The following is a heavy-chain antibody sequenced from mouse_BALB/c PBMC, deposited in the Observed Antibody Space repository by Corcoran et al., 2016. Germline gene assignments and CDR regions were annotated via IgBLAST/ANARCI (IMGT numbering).Heavy chain of an antibody. CDR3: ARNATVVENWFAY. J-gene: IGHJ3*01. CDR1: GYTFTNYG. V-gene: IGHV9-1*02. D-gene: IGHD1-1*01. CDR2: INTYTGEP. Sequence: QIQLVQSGPELKKPGETVKISCKASGYTFTNYGMNWVKQAPGKGLKWMGWINTYTGEPTYADDFKGRFAFSLETSASTAYLQINNLKNEDMATYFCARNATVVENWFAYWGQGTLVTVSA.